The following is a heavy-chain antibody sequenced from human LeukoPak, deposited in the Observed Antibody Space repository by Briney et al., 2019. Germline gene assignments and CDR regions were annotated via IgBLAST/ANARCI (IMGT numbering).Heavy chain of an antibody. Sequence: GGSLRLSCAASGFTFSSYAMSWVRQAPGKGLEWVSAISGSGGSTYYADSVKGRFTISRDNSKNTLYLQMTSLRAEATAVYYCAKNTLPLYGSGSYYNSYFDYWGQGTLVTVSS. CDR1: GFTFSSYA. CDR3: AKNTLPLYGSGSYYNSYFDY. V-gene: IGHV3-23*01. CDR2: ISGSGGST. J-gene: IGHJ4*02. D-gene: IGHD3-10*01.